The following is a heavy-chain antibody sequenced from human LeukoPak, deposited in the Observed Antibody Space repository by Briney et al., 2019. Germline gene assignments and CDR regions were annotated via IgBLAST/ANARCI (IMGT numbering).Heavy chain of an antibody. J-gene: IGHJ4*02. CDR1: GFTFISYW. Sequence: GSLRLSCAASGFTFISYWMSWVRQAPGKGLEWVANIKQDGSEKYYVDSVRGQFTISRDNAKNSLYLQMNSLRVEDTAVYYCARAYDILAGWLDYWGQGTLVSVSS. CDR3: ARAYDILAGWLDY. V-gene: IGHV3-7*03. D-gene: IGHD3-9*01. CDR2: IKQDGSEK.